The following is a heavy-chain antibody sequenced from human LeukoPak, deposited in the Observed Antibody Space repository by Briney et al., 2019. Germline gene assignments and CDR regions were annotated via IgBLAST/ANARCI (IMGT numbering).Heavy chain of an antibody. D-gene: IGHD3-22*01. Sequence: GASVKVSCKASGYTFTGYYMHWVRQAPGQGLEWMGWINPNSGGTNYAQKFQGRVTMTRDTSISTAYMELSRLRSDDTAVYYCARRSHPYYYDSSGYCYANWFDPWGQGTLVTVSS. V-gene: IGHV1-2*02. CDR3: ARRSHPYYYDSSGYCYANWFDP. CDR2: INPNSGGT. CDR1: GYTFTGYY. J-gene: IGHJ5*02.